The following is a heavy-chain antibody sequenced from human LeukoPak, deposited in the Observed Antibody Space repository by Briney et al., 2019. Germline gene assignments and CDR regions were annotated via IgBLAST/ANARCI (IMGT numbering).Heavy chain of an antibody. Sequence: PGGSLRLSCAASGFTFSDCYMNWIRQAPGEGLEWVSYVSCGSTYTNYADSVKGRFTVSRDNAKNSLSLQMSSLRAEDTAVYYCARSPYESGTPPTRLEDWGQGTLVTVSS. CDR1: GFTFSDCY. V-gene: IGHV3-11*03. J-gene: IGHJ4*02. CDR2: VSCGSTYT. CDR3: ARSPYESGTPPTRLED. D-gene: IGHD3-10*01.